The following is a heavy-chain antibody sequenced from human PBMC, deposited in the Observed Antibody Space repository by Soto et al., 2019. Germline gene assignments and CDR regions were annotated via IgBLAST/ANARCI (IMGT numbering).Heavy chain of an antibody. V-gene: IGHV3-48*01. CDR3: ARDPRDYGDYYFDY. D-gene: IGHD4-17*01. CDR2: ISGSSTTI. J-gene: IGHJ4*02. CDR1: GGSTSSASYY. Sequence: PSESLSLTCTVSGGSTSSASYYWGWVRQPPGKGLEWISYISGSSTTIYYADSVKGRFTISRDNAKNSLYLQMNSLRAEDTAVYYCARDPRDYGDYYFDYWGQGTLVTVSS.